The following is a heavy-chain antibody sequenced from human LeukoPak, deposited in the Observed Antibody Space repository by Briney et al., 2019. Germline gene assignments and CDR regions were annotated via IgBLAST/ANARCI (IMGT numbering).Heavy chain of an antibody. J-gene: IGHJ4*02. D-gene: IGHD3-16*01. V-gene: IGHV3-48*03. Sequence: GGSLRLSCAASGFTFSSYEMNWVRQAPGKGLEWVSYISSSGSTIYYADSVKGRFTISRDNAKNSLYLQMNSLRAEDTAVYYCAAGLRLGGVDYWGQGTLVTVSS. CDR3: AAGLRLGGVDY. CDR2: ISSSGSTI. CDR1: GFTFSSYE.